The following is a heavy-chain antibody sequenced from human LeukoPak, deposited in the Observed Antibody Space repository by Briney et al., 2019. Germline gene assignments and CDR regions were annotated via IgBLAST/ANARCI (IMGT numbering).Heavy chain of an antibody. CDR2: ISGSGGST. V-gene: IGHV3-23*01. CDR3: AKDSRMVRGALAGDFDY. CDR1: GFTFSSYA. Sequence: GGSLRLSCAASGFTFSSYAMSWVRQAPGKGLEWVSAISGSGGSTYYADSAKGRFTISRDNSKNTLYLQMNSLRAEDTAVYYCAKDSRMVRGALAGDFDYWGQGTLVTVSS. J-gene: IGHJ4*02. D-gene: IGHD3-10*01.